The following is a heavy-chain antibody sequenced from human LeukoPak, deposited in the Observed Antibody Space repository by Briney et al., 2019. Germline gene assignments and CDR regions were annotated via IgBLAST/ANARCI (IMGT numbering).Heavy chain of an antibody. CDR3: AASGTTGPDY. D-gene: IGHD1-1*01. J-gene: IGHJ4*01. Sequence: GGSLRLSCAASGFTFSNAWMSWVRQAPGKGLEWVGRIKSKTDGGTTDYAAPVKGRFTISRDNAKNTLYLQMNSLRAEDTAVYYCAASGTTGPDYWGQGTPVTVSS. V-gene: IGHV3-15*05. CDR1: GFTFSNAW. CDR2: IKSKTDGGTT.